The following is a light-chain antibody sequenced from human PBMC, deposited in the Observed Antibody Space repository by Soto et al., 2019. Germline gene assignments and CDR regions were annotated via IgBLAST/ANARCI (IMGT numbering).Light chain of an antibody. CDR2: GAS. V-gene: IGKV3-20*01. CDR1: QTVGISF. CDR3: QQYVTSPQT. Sequence: EIVLTQSPGTLSLSPGERATLSCSASQTVGISFLAWYQQKPGQAPRLLIYGASSRATDIPDRFSGSGSGTDFTLTISRLEPEDFAVYYCQQYVTSPQTFGQGTKLEIK. J-gene: IGKJ2*01.